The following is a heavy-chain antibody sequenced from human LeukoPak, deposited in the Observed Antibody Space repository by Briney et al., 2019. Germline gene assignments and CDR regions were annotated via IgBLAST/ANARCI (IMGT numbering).Heavy chain of an antibody. CDR3: AGLYGDYVH. D-gene: IGHD4-17*01. CDR2: FSPNSGGT. Sequence: ASVKVSCKASGYTFTDYFIHWVRQVPGQGLEWMGWFSPNSGGTKYAQSFQDRVTMTRDTSISTAYMELSSLRSDDTAVYYCAGLYGDYVHWGQGTLVTVSS. V-gene: IGHV1-2*02. J-gene: IGHJ4*02. CDR1: GYTFTDYF.